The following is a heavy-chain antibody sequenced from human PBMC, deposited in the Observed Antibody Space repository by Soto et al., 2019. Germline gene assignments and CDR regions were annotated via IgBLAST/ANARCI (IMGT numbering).Heavy chain of an antibody. CDR1: GGSISSSSYY. CDR3: ARHFNWGSKYFDL. D-gene: IGHD7-27*01. Sequence: PSETLSLTCTVSGGSISSSSYYWGWIRQPPGKGLERIGNIYYSGSTFYNPSFMSRVTISVDTSKNHFSLKLSSVTAADTAVYYCARHFNWGSKYFDLWGRGTLVTVSS. V-gene: IGHV4-39*01. J-gene: IGHJ2*01. CDR2: IYYSGST.